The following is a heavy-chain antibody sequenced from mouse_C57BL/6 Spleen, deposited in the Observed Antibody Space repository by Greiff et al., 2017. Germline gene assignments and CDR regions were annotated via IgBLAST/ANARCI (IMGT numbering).Heavy chain of an antibody. Sequence: VKLVESGAELVKPGASVKIFCKASGYAFSSYWMNWVKQRPGKGLEWIGQIYPGDGDTNYNGKFKGKATLTTDKSSSTAYIQLSSLTSEDSAVYFCARLKDYYAMDYWGQGTSVTVSS. CDR1: GYAFSSYW. V-gene: IGHV1-80*01. CDR3: ARLKDYYAMDY. J-gene: IGHJ4*01. CDR2: IYPGDGDT.